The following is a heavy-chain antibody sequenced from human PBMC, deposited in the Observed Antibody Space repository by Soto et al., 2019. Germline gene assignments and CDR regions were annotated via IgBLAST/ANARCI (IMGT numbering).Heavy chain of an antibody. D-gene: IGHD2-2*01. CDR3: VKESVDCSSTSCLDKPLDY. V-gene: IGHV3-64D*08. CDR1: GFTFSSYA. CDR2: ISSNGGST. Sequence: PGGSLRLSCSASGFTFSSYAMHWVRQAPGKGLEYVSAISSNGGSTYYADSVKGRFTISRDNSKNTLYLQMSSLRAEDTAVYYCVKESVDCSSTSCLDKPLDYWAREPWSPSPQ. J-gene: IGHJ4*02.